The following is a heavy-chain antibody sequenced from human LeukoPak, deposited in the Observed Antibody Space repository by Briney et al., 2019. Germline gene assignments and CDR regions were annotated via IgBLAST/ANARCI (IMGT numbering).Heavy chain of an antibody. CDR3: ARGGDRSFDY. J-gene: IGHJ4*02. Sequence: SETLSLTCTASGDSFSRRSSYWGWLRQPPGKGLEWIGSISYSGSTSYNPSLKSRVAISVDKAKNQFSLNLNSVTAAETAVYYCARGGDRSFDYWGQGTLVTVSS. D-gene: IGHD3-10*01. V-gene: IGHV4-39*07. CDR1: GDSFSRRSSY. CDR2: ISYSGST.